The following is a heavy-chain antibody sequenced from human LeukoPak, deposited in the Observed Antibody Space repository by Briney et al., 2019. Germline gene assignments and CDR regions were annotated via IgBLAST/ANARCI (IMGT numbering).Heavy chain of an antibody. V-gene: IGHV4-4*02. CDR3: ARLHYDSGGYYYFLY. CDR1: GGSIKSNNW. CDR2: IYHSGST. J-gene: IGHJ4*02. D-gene: IGHD3-22*01. Sequence: SGTLSLTCAVSGGSIKSNNWWSWVRPPPGEGLEWIGEIYHSGSTNYNPSLKSRVTISGDTSKNQFSLNLSSVTAADTAVYYCARLHYDSGGYYYFLYWGQGTLVTVS.